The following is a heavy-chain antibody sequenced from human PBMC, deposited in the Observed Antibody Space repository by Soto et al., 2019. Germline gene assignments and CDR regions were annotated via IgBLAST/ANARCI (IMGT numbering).Heavy chain of an antibody. CDR2: MNAETGNA. J-gene: IGHJ5*02. CDR1: GYTFINHD. D-gene: IGHD6-25*01. V-gene: IGHV1-8*01. Sequence: QVQLVQSGAEVKKPGASVKDSCKASGYTFINHDINWVRQAPGQGLEWMGWMNAETGNAGYAQIFQGRVTMTRDTSINTAYMELSCLTSEDTAVYFSARGSGAGGLDWFDPWGQGTLVTVSS. CDR3: ARGSGAGGLDWFDP.